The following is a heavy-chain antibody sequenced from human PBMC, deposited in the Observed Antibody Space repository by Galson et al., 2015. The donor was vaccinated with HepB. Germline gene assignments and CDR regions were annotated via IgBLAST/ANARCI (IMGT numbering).Heavy chain of an antibody. Sequence: SLRLSCAASGFTFSSYSMNWVRQAPGKGLEWVSYISSSSSTIYYADSVKGRFTISRDNAKNSLYLQMNSLRDEDTAVYYCARGLDYYDSSGYYAGFDAFDIWGQGTMVTVSS. CDR3: ARGLDYYDSSGYYAGFDAFDI. J-gene: IGHJ3*02. D-gene: IGHD3-22*01. V-gene: IGHV3-48*02. CDR2: ISSSSSTI. CDR1: GFTFSSYS.